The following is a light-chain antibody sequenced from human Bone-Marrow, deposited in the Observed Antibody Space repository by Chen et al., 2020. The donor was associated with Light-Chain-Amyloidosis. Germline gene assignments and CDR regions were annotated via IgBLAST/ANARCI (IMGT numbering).Light chain of an antibody. CDR2: RDT. Sequence: SYELTQPPSVSVSPGQTARITCSGDDLPTKYAYWYQQKPGQAPVLVIHRDTERPSGISERFSGSSSGTTATLTISGVQAEDEADYHCQSADSSGTYEVTFGGGTKLPVL. V-gene: IGLV3-25*03. CDR3: QSADSSGTYEVT. J-gene: IGLJ2*01. CDR1: DLPTKY.